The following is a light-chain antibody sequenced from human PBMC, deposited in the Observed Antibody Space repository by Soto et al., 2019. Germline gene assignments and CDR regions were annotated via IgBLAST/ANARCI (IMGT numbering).Light chain of an antibody. CDR2: DVS. Sequence: QSVLTQPASVSGSPGQSITISCTETNSDIGGYNYVSWYQQHPVKAPKLMIYDVSNRPSGVSYRFSGSKSGNTASLTISGLQAEDEADYYCSSYTSRSTLGVFGGGTKLTVL. V-gene: IGLV2-14*03. CDR3: SSYTSRSTLGV. J-gene: IGLJ2*01. CDR1: NSDIGGYNY.